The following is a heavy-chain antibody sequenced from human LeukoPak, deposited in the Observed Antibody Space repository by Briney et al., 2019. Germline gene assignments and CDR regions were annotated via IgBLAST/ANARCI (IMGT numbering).Heavy chain of an antibody. CDR2: ISPSVDET. Sequence: GGSLRLSCAASGFTFRNYGMSWVRQAPGKGLEWVSAISPSVDETFYADSVKGRFTISRDNSKNTLYLQMNSLRAEDTAVYYCLIWPPFPTVRGVIVDPWGQGTLVTVSS. J-gene: IGHJ5*02. CDR3: LIWPPFPTVRGVIVDP. D-gene: IGHD3-16*02. CDR1: GFTFRNYG. V-gene: IGHV3-23*01.